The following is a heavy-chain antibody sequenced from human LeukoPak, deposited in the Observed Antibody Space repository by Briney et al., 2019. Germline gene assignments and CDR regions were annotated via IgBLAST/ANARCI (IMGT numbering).Heavy chain of an antibody. CDR1: GYNFISYW. CDR2: IYPADSDT. V-gene: IGHV5-51*01. CDR3: ARQFGYFDSSGLFDY. J-gene: IGHJ4*02. D-gene: IGHD3-22*01. Sequence: GESLKISCQGSGYNFISYWIGWVRQMPGKGLEWMGIIYPADSDTTYSPSFQGQVTISADKSISTAYLQWSSLKASDTAIYYCARQFGYFDSSGLFDYWGQGTLVTVSS.